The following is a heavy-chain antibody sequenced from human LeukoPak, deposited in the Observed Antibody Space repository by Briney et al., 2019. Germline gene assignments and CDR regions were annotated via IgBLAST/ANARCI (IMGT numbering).Heavy chain of an antibody. D-gene: IGHD3-3*01. Sequence: ASVKVSCKASGYTFTSYGISWVRQAPGQGLEWMGWISAYNGNTNYAQKLQGRVTMTTDTSTSTAHMELRSLRSDDTAVYYCARDTPRPYDFWSGLLPSYYYYMDVWGKGTTVTVSS. CDR1: GYTFTSYG. J-gene: IGHJ6*03. CDR2: ISAYNGNT. V-gene: IGHV1-18*01. CDR3: ARDTPRPYDFWSGLLPSYYYYMDV.